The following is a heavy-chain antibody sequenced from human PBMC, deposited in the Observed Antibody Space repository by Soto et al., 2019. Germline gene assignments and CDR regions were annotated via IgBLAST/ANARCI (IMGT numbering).Heavy chain of an antibody. CDR1: GGSISSGGYS. CDR3: ASIAAPGTTHFDF. Sequence: SETLSLTCAVSGGSISSGGYSWSWIRQPPGKGLEWIGNIYYSGNTFYNPSLKSRVTISVDTSKNQFYLHLSSVTAADTAIFYCASIAAPGTTHFDFWGQGTLVTVSS. V-gene: IGHV4-30-2*03. J-gene: IGHJ4*02. D-gene: IGHD6-13*01. CDR2: IYYSGNT.